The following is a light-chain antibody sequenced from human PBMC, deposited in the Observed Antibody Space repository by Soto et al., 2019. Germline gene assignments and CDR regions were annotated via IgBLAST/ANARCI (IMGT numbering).Light chain of an antibody. V-gene: IGKV3-15*01. CDR3: QQYQNLWT. Sequence: EIVMTQSPATLSVSPGERATLSCTASHYVYSNVAWFQQRPGQAPRLLIYRASARATGTPARFSGSGSGTEFTLTITSLQSEDFALYCCQQYQNLWTFGQGTEVEI. CDR2: RAS. CDR1: HYVYSN. J-gene: IGKJ1*01.